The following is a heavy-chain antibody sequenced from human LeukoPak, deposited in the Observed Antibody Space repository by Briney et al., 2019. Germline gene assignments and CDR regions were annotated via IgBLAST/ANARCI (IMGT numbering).Heavy chain of an antibody. V-gene: IGHV4-30-4*01. D-gene: IGHD3-10*01. CDR1: GGSISSGDCY. CDR2: IYYSGST. J-gene: IGHJ5*02. CDR3: ASLYGSGSYTYNWFDP. Sequence: SQTLSLTCTVSGGSISSGDCYWSWIRQPPGKGLEWIGYIYYSGSTYYNPSLKSRVTISVDTSKNQFSLKLSSVTAAGTAVYYCASLYGSGSYTYNWFDPWGQGTLVTVSS.